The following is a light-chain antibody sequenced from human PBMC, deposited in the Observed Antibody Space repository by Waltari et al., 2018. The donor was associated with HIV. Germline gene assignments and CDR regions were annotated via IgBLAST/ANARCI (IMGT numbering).Light chain of an antibody. CDR3: QQYKSYPLT. J-gene: IGKJ4*02. V-gene: IGKV1-5*03. CDR1: QSISDW. Sequence: DTQMTQSPSTLSASVGDRVTITCRASQSISDWLAWYQQKPGRAPNLLIYQASKLKSGFPSRFSGGASGTEFTLTISGLQPEDFATYFCQQYKSYPLTFGRGTEVEIK. CDR2: QAS.